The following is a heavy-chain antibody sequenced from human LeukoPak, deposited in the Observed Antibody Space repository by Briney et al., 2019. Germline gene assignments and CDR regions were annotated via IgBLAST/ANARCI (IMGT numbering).Heavy chain of an antibody. J-gene: IGHJ4*02. Sequence: SETLSLTCTVSGDSFSSYYLSWIRQPPGKGLEWIGHIYSGGGTNYNPSLKSRVTMSVGSSKSQFSLRLSSVTAADTAVYYCARLSSGGRDFWGQGTLVTVSS. CDR3: ARLSSGGRDF. D-gene: IGHD3-10*01. CDR1: GDSFSSYY. CDR2: IYSGGGT. V-gene: IGHV4-59*08.